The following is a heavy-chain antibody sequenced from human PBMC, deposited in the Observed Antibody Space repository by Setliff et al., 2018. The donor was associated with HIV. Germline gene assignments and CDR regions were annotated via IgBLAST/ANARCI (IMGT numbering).Heavy chain of an antibody. CDR1: GGSISSGSDY. V-gene: IGHV4-61*02. D-gene: IGHD3-10*01. Sequence: TLSLTCTVSGGSISSGSDYWSWIRQPAGKGLEWIGRIYTTGTNYNPSLKSRVTMSVDTSKSQFSLKLTSETAADTAVYYCARENGGGAGSYCFDYWGQGTLVTVSS. CDR2: IYTTGT. J-gene: IGHJ4*02. CDR3: ARENGGGAGSYCFDY.